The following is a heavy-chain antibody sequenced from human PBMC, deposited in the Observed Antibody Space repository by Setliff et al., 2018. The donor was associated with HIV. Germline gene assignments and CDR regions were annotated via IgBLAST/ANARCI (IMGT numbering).Heavy chain of an antibody. CDR2: INYSGSI. V-gene: IGHV4-31*03. CDR3: ARAAYSYGYNDY. CDR1: GDSISSGGYY. D-gene: IGHD5-18*01. J-gene: IGHJ4*02. Sequence: PSETLSLTCSVSGDSISSGGYYWSWIRQHPGKGLEWIGYINYSGSIYYNPSLKSRLFMSLDTSKNQFSLKVSSVTAADTAVYYCARAAYSYGYNDYWGQGTLVTVSS.